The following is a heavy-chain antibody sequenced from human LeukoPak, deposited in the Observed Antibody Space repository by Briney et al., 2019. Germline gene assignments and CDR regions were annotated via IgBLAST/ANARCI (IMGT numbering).Heavy chain of an antibody. CDR2: TSYDGTYK. CDR1: GFTFRSYG. CDR3: AKDPEPHYQDNSGVYDY. Sequence: GRSLRLSCEASGFTFRSYGMHWVRQAPGKGLEWVAVTSYDGTYKYYADSVKGRFTISRDNSKNTVYLQMDSLRAEDTAVYYCAKDPEPHYQDNSGVYDYWGQGTLVTVSS. V-gene: IGHV3-30*18. D-gene: IGHD3-22*01. J-gene: IGHJ4*02.